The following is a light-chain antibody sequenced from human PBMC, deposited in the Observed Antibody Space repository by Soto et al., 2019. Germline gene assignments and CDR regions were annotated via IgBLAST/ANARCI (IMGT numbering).Light chain of an antibody. CDR1: QSVSSIN. CDR2: GAS. CDR3: QQYGSSPFT. V-gene: IGKV3-20*01. J-gene: IGKJ3*01. Sequence: EIVLTQSPGTLSLSPGERATLSCRASQSVSSINLAWYQQKPGQAPRLLIYGASSRATGIPDRFSGSGSGTDFTLTISRLEPEDFAVYYCQQYGSSPFTFGPVTKVDIK.